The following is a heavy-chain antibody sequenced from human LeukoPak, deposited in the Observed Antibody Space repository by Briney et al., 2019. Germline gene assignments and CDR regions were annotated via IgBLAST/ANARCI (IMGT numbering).Heavy chain of an antibody. Sequence: GGSLRLSCAASGFTFSSYAMHWVRQAPGKGLEWVAVISYDGSNKYYADSVKGRFTISRDNTKNSLYLQMNSLRAEDTAVFYCARDQYDTWSRRGNFDSWGQGTLVIVSS. CDR1: GFTFSSYA. CDR2: ISYDGSNK. J-gene: IGHJ4*02. D-gene: IGHD3-3*01. CDR3: ARDQYDTWSRRGNFDS. V-gene: IGHV3-30*04.